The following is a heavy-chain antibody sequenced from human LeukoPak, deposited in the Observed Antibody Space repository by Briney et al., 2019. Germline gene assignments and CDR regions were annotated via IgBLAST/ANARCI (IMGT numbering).Heavy chain of an antibody. CDR2: ISGSGGST. Sequence: GGSLRLSCAASGFTFSSYAMSWVRQAPGKGLEWVSAISGSGGSTYYADSVKGRFTISRDNSKNTLYLQMNSLRAEDTAVYYCAKGTVRGVIISPHFDYWGQGTLVTVSS. D-gene: IGHD3-10*01. V-gene: IGHV3-23*01. CDR3: AKGTVRGVIISPHFDY. J-gene: IGHJ4*02. CDR1: GFTFSSYA.